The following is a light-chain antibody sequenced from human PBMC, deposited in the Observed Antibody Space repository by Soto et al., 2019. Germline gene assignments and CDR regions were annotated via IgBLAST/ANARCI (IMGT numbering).Light chain of an antibody. CDR1: QSISSW. Sequence: DIQMTQSPSTLSASVGDRVTITCRASQSISSWLAWYQQKPGKAPKLLIYDASSLESGVPSRFRGSGSGTEFTLNSSSLQPDDFATYCCQQYNRYWTFGQGTKVEIK. CDR3: QQYNRYWT. CDR2: DAS. V-gene: IGKV1-5*01. J-gene: IGKJ1*01.